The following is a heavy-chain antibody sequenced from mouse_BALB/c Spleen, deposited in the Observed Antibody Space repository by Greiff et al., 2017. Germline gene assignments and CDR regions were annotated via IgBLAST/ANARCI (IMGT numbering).Heavy chain of an antibody. D-gene: IGHD2-1*01. CDR3: ARQPYGNYDYAMDY. CDR2: IWSDGST. Sequence: QVQLKESGPDLVAPSQSLSITCTVSGFSLTSYGVHWVRQPPGKGLEWLVVIWSDGSTTYNSALKSRLSISKDNSKSQVFLKMNSLQTDDTAMYYCARQPYGNYDYAMDYWGQGTSVTVSS. CDR1: GFSLTSYG. V-gene: IGHV2-6-2*01. J-gene: IGHJ4*01.